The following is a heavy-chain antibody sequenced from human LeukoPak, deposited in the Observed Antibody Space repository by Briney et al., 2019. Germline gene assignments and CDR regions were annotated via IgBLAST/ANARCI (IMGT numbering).Heavy chain of an antibody. CDR3: AKDLDYAVYYYGMDV. V-gene: IGHV3-33*06. Sequence: GGSLRLSCAASGFTFSSHAIHWVRQAPGKGLEWVAVIWLDGSNKYYVDSVKGRFTISRDNSKNTLYLQMNSLRAEDTAVYYCAKDLDYAVYYYGMDVWGQGTTVTVSS. CDR2: IWLDGSNK. J-gene: IGHJ6*02. CDR1: GFTFSSHA. D-gene: IGHD4-17*01.